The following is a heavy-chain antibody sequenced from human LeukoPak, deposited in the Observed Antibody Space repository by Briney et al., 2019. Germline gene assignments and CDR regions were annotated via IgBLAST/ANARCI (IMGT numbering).Heavy chain of an antibody. CDR3: ARLQGDSTAVFDY. CDR2: IYYTGST. D-gene: IGHD2-21*01. Sequence: KPSETLPLTCTVSGGSISGDYWSWIRQPPGKGLEWVAYIYYTGSTNYNPSLKSRVTISVDTSKNQFSLRLSSVTAADTAVYYCARLQGDSTAVFDYWGQGTLVSVSS. J-gene: IGHJ4*02. V-gene: IGHV4-59*01. CDR1: GGSISGDY.